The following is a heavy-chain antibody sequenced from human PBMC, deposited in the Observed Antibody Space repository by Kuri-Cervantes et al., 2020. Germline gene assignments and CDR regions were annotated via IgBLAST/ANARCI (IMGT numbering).Heavy chain of an antibody. D-gene: IGHD5-18*01. Sequence: SLKISCAASGFTFSSYGMHWVRQAPGKGLEWVAVIAYEVSNKYYADSVNGRFTISSDNSKNTMYLQMNSMRSEDTAVNYCDIGAAALTAMVNWFDYWGQGTLVTVSS. CDR2: IAYEVSNK. CDR1: GFTFSSYG. CDR3: DIGAAALTAMVNWFDY. J-gene: IGHJ4*02. V-gene: IGHV3-30*03.